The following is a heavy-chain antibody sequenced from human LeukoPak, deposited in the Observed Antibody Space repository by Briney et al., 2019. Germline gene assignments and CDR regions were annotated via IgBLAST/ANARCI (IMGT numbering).Heavy chain of an antibody. CDR1: GFTVSSNY. J-gene: IGHJ4*02. CDR3: ARDPPLPYGSGSYNY. V-gene: IGHV3-53*01. CDR2: IYSGGST. D-gene: IGHD3-10*01. Sequence: GGSLRLSCAASGFTVSSNYMSWVRQAPGKGLEWVSVIYSGGSTYYADSVKGRFTISRDNSKNTLYLQMNSLRAEDTAVYYCARDPPLPYGSGSYNYWGQGTLATVSS.